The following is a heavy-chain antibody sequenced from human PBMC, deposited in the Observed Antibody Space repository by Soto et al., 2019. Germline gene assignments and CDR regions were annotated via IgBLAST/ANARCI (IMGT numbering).Heavy chain of an antibody. D-gene: IGHD3-16*01. V-gene: IGHV3-33*01. CDR3: ARDWGSGINYHGMEV. Sequence: CNFIDYGGHWVRQEKGKGLQWVASIRSDGTTKYNGDSVKGRFTISRDNSKNTLYLQMNSLRVEDTAEYYCARDWGSGINYHGMEVRGQGTTVTVSS. J-gene: IGHJ6*02. CDR1: CNFIDYG. CDR2: IRSDGTTK.